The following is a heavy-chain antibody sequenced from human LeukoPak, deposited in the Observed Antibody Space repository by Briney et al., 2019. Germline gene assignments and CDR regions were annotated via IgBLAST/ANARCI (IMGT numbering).Heavy chain of an antibody. J-gene: IGHJ4*01. CDR3: ARDGVGAGVYFDQ. CDR1: EFTFSSYW. CDR2: INQDGSEK. Sequence: SGGSLRLSCAASEFTFSSYWMNWVRQAPGKGLEWVANINQDGSEKYYVDSVKGRFTISRDNAKNSLYLQMNSLRAEDTAVYYCARDGVGAGVYFDQWGQGTLVTVSS. D-gene: IGHD3-10*01. V-gene: IGHV3-7*01.